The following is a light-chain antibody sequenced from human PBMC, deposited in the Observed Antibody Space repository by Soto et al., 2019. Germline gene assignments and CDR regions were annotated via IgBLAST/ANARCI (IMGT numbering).Light chain of an antibody. V-gene: IGKV3-20*01. CDR1: QSVSSY. Sequence: EIVVKQSPATLSLSPGERATLSCRASQSVSSYLAWYQQKPGQAPRLLIHGASSRATGIPDRFSGSGSGTEFTLTIGRVEPEDFAVYYCQQYASLPRTFGQGTKVDIK. CDR3: QQYASLPRT. CDR2: GAS. J-gene: IGKJ1*01.